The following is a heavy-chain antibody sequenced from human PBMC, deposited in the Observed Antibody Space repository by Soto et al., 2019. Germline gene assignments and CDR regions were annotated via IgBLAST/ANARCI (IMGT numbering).Heavy chain of an antibody. V-gene: IGHV1-8*01. CDR3: ASMATFGPLNLFDP. J-gene: IGHJ5*02. CDR2: MNPGSGDT. CDR1: GYSFTNND. Sequence: AAVKLCCKASGYSFTNNDVTWVRQATGQGLEWMGWMNPGSGDTGYAQKFQGRVTMTRDISIATAYMELSSLRSDDTAIYYCASMATFGPLNLFDPSGQGTLVIASS. D-gene: IGHD3-16*01.